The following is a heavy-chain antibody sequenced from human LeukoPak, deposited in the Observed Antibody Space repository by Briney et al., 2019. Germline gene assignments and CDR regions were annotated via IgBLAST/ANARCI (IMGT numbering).Heavy chain of an antibody. CDR3: ARDHGYSGTYSWFDP. J-gene: IGHJ5*02. CDR1: GGSISSGSYY. Sequence: PSETLSLTCTVSGGSISSGSYYWSWIRQPAGKGLEWIGRIYTSGSTYYNPSLKSRVTISVDTPKNQFSLKLTSVTAADTAVYYCARDHGYSGTYSWFDPWGQGTLVTVSS. V-gene: IGHV4-61*02. D-gene: IGHD1-26*01. CDR2: IYTSGST.